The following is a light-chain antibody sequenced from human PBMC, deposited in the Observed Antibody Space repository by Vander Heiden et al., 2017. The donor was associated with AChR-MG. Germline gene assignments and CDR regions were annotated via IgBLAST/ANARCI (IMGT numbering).Light chain of an antibody. CDR3: AAWDDSLSGWV. CDR2: SNT. V-gene: IGLV1-44*01. Sequence: QSVLTPPPPASWTPGQRVTISCSGSSSNIGTYTVNWYQQVPGTAPKLLIYSNTQRPSGVPDRFSGSKSGTSASLAISGLQSEDESDYYCAAWDDSLSGWVFGGGTKLAVL. J-gene: IGLJ3*02. CDR1: SSNIGTYT.